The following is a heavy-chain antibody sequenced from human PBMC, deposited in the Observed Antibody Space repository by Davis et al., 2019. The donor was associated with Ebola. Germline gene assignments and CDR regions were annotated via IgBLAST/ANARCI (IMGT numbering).Heavy chain of an antibody. CDR2: IYYSGRT. V-gene: IGHV4-31*03. CDR1: GGSISSGGYY. J-gene: IGHJ2*01. CDR3: ARVIGYYYDSSGYYSYWYFDL. D-gene: IGHD3-22*01. Sequence: MPSETLSLTCTVSGGSISSGGYYWSWIRQHPGKGLEWIGYIYYSGRTYYNPSLKSRVTISVDTSKNQFSLKLSSVTAADTAVYYCARVIGYYYDSSGYYSYWYFDLWGRGTLVTVSS.